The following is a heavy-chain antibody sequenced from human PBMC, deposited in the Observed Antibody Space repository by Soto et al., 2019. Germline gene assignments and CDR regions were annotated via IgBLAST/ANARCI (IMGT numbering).Heavy chain of an antibody. CDR3: ARRKERSGPYYLDL. V-gene: IGHV1-8*01. Sequence: GASVKVSFKASGYTFSTNDFAWVRQATGQGLEWMGWMNPNNGNAGFAQQFRGRVTMTRNTSITTAYMELSSLRTDDTAVYYCARRKERSGPYYLDLWGQGTLVTVSS. CDR2: MNPNNGNA. J-gene: IGHJ4*02. CDR1: GYTFSTND.